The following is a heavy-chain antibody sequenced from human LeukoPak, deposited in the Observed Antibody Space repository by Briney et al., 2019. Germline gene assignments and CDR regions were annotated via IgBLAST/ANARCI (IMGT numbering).Heavy chain of an antibody. CDR1: GGSFSGYY. Sequence: SETLSLTCAVYGGSFSGYYWSWIRQPPGKGLEWIGEINHSGSTNYNPSLKSRVTISVDTSKNQFSLRLSSVTAADTAVYYCARGRAAPRVYGYWGQGTLDTVSS. J-gene: IGHJ4*02. CDR2: INHSGST. V-gene: IGHV4-34*01. CDR3: ARGRAAPRVYGY. D-gene: IGHD6-13*01.